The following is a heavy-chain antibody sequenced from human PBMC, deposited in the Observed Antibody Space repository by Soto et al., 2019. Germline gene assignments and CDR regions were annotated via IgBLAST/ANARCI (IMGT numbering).Heavy chain of an antibody. CDR3: TTDSDYYDSSGYYAGAFDY. V-gene: IGHV3-15*01. CDR1: GLIFSSYA. D-gene: IGHD3-22*01. J-gene: IGHJ4*02. CDR2: IKSKTDGGTT. Sequence: PGGSLRLSCAASGLIFSSYAMSWVRQAPGKGLEWVGRIKSKTDGGTTDYAAPVKGRFTISRDDSKNTLYLQMNSLKTEDTAVYYCTTDSDYYDSSGYYAGAFDYWGQGTLVTVSS.